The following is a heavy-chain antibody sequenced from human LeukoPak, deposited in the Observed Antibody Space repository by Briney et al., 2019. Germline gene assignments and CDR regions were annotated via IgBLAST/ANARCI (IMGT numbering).Heavy chain of an antibody. V-gene: IGHV3-7*03. CDR1: GFAFSSHW. Sequence: GGSLRLPCAASGFAFSSHWMTWVRQVPGRGPEWVANVNRDGSETYYLDSVKGRFTISKDNAKNSLYLQMNSLRAEDTALYHCARNNGMDVWGQGTTVIVSS. CDR2: VNRDGSET. J-gene: IGHJ6*02. CDR3: ARNNGMDV.